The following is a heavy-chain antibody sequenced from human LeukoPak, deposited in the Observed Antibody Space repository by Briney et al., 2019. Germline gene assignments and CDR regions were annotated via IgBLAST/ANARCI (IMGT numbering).Heavy chain of an antibody. CDR2: IIPIFGTA. CDR3: ASGKKYYYYYMDV. Sequence: GASVTVSCTASGGTFTSYAISWVRQAPGQGHEWMGGIIPIFGTANYAQKFQGRVTITTDESTSTAYMELSSLRSEDTAVYYCASGKKYYYYYMDVWGKGTTVTVSS. J-gene: IGHJ6*03. CDR1: GGTFTSYA. V-gene: IGHV1-69*05. D-gene: IGHD1-14*01.